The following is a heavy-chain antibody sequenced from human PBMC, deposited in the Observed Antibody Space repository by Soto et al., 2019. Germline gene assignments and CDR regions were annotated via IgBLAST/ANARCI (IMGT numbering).Heavy chain of an antibody. J-gene: IGHJ6*02. Sequence: SVKVSCKASGGTFSSYAISWVRQAPGQGLEWLGGIIPIFGTANYAQKFQGRVTITADESTSTAYMELSSLRSEDTAVYYCASPGAMNYYYGMDVWGQGTTVTVSS. D-gene: IGHD1-1*01. V-gene: IGHV1-69*13. CDR2: IIPIFGTA. CDR3: ASPGAMNYYYGMDV. CDR1: GGTFSSYA.